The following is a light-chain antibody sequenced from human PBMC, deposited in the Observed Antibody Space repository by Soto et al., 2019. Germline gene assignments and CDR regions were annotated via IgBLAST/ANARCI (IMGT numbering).Light chain of an antibody. CDR1: TGAVTSGHY. Sequence: QAVVTQEPSLTVSPGGTVTLTCGSSTGAVTSGHYPYWFQQKPGQAPRTLIYDTSTKHSWTPARFSGSLLGGKAALALSGAQPEDEAEYFCLLSHSGARVFGTGTKLTVL. CDR2: DTS. CDR3: LLSHSGARV. V-gene: IGLV7-46*01. J-gene: IGLJ1*01.